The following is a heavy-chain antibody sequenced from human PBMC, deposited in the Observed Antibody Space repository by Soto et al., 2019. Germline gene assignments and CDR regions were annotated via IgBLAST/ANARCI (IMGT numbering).Heavy chain of an antibody. D-gene: IGHD3-10*01. J-gene: IGHJ5*01. V-gene: IGHV4-59*08. CDR3: ARLGRYYQSLDS. CDR1: GGSISSHY. CDR2: IYYRGNT. Sequence: SETLSLTCTVSGGSISSHYWIWIRQSPGKGLEWVGYIYYRGNTNYNPSLKSRVTISLETSKSQFSLRLTSVTAADTAVYYCARLGRYYQSLDSWGPGTLVTVSS.